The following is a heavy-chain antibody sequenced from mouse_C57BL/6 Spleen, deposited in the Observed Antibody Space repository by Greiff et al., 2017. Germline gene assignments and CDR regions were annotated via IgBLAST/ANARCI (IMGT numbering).Heavy chain of an antibody. J-gene: IGHJ4*01. CDR1: GYTFTSYW. CDR2: IDPSDSYT. V-gene: IGHV1-50*01. CDR3: ASPYYYGSGDGAMDY. D-gene: IGHD1-1*01. Sequence: QVQLQQPGAELVKPGASVKLSCKASGYTFTSYWMQWVKQRPGQGLEWIGEIDPSDSYTNYNQKFKGKATLTVDTSSSTAYMQLSSLTSEDYAVYYCASPYYYGSGDGAMDYWGQGTSFTVSS.